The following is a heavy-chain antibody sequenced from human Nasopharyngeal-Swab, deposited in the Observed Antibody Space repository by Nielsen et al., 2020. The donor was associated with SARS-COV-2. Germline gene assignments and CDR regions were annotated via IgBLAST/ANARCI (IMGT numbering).Heavy chain of an antibody. CDR1: GFTFSSYA. CDR3: ARVKYYDFWSGYYPEAYYYYGMDV. D-gene: IGHD3-3*01. J-gene: IGHJ6*02. CDR2: ISYDGSNK. Sequence: GESLKISCAASGFTFSSYAMHWVRQAPGKGLEWVAVISYDGSNKYYADSVKGRFTISRDNSKNTLYLQMNSLRAEDTAVYYCARVKYYDFWSGYYPEAYYYYGMDVWGQGTTVTVSS. V-gene: IGHV3-30*04.